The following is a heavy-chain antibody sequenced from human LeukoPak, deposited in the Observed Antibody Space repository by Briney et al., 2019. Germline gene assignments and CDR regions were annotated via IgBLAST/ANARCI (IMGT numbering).Heavy chain of an antibody. CDR3: AKDRTSWYYPFDS. CDR1: GFAFSNYA. Sequence: GGSLRLSCAASGFAFSNYAMSWVRQVPGEGLEWVSVISAGGHNSYYADSVKGRFTISRDNSKDTVYLQMNSLRAGDTAIYYCAKDRTSWYYPFDSWGQGTLVTVSS. CDR2: ISAGGHNS. J-gene: IGHJ4*02. D-gene: IGHD2-2*01. V-gene: IGHV3-23*01.